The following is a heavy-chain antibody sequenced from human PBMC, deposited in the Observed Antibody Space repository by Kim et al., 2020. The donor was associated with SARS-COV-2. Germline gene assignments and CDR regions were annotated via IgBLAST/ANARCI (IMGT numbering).Heavy chain of an antibody. Sequence: DSVKGRFTISRDNSKNTLYLQMKSLRAEDTAVYYCARGGMAAAVEYYFDYWGQGTLVTVSS. D-gene: IGHD6-13*01. CDR3: ARGGMAAAVEYYFDY. J-gene: IGHJ4*02. V-gene: IGHV3-53*01.